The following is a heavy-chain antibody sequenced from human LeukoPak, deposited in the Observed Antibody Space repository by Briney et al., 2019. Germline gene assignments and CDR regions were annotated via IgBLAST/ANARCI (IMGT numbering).Heavy chain of an antibody. D-gene: IGHD1-26*01. V-gene: IGHV4-59*01. CDR1: GGSISSYY. CDR3: ARDEGANFFDY. J-gene: IGHJ4*02. CDR2: IYYSGST. Sequence: PSETLSLTCTVSGGSISSYYWSWIRQPPGKGLEWIGYIYYSGSTNYNPSLKSRVTISVDTSKNQFSLGLSSVTAADTAVYYCARDEGANFFDYWGQGTLVTVSS.